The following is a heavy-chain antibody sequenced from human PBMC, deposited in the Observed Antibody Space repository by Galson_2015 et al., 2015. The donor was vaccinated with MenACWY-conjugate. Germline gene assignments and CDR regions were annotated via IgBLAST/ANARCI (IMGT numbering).Heavy chain of an antibody. Sequence: SETLSLTCTVSGGSISSSSYFWGWIRQPPGKGLEWIGSIYFSGSTYYNSSLKSRVTISVDTSKNQFSLKVNSLTAADTAMYFCARDQWGKWFDPWGQGTQVTVSS. CDR2: IYFSGST. J-gene: IGHJ5*02. D-gene: IGHD1-26*01. V-gene: IGHV4-39*07. CDR3: ARDQWGKWFDP. CDR1: GGSISSSSYF.